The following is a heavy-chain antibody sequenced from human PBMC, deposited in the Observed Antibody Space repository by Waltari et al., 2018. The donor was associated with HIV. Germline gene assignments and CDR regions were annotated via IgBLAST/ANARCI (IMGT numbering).Heavy chain of an antibody. V-gene: IGHV1-69-2*01. Sequence: EVQLEQPGAAVKKPGATVKISCKISGYPFTDYYIHWIQQAPGRGLEWVGLVDPEDGEPRCSEKFRDRVTITADRSTDTAYLELSSLTSDDTAIYYCARTLTLTFDPFDIWGQGTMVVVSS. CDR3: ARTLTLTFDPFDI. CDR1: GYPFTDYY. CDR2: VDPEDGEP. J-gene: IGHJ3*02. D-gene: IGHD7-27*01.